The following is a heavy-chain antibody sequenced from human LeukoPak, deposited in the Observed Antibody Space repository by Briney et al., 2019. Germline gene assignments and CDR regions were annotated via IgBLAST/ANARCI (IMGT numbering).Heavy chain of an antibody. Sequence: GGSLRLSCATSGSTFSSYGMHWVRQAPGKGLEWVAVISYDGNNEYYADSVKGRFTISRDNSKNTLYLQMNSLRAEDTAVYYCAKSPDTVHFDYWGQGTLVTVSS. D-gene: IGHD4-17*01. CDR1: GSTFSSYG. V-gene: IGHV3-30*18. CDR3: AKSPDTVHFDY. CDR2: ISYDGNNE. J-gene: IGHJ4*02.